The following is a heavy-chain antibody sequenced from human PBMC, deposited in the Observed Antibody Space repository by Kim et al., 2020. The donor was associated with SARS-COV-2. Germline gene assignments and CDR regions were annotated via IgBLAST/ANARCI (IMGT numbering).Heavy chain of an antibody. J-gene: IGHJ6*02. CDR1: GYTFTGYY. D-gene: IGHD1-20*01. CDR3: ARAYPPRAPRYNWNDVGAGDYYYDGMDG. Sequence: ASVKVSCKASGYTFTGYYMHWVRQAPGQGLEWMGWINPNSGGTNYAQKFQGWVTMTRDTSISTAYMELRRLRSDDTAVYYCARAYPPRAPRYNWNDVGAGDYYYDGMDGWGQGTTVTVAS. V-gene: IGHV1-2*04. CDR2: INPNSGGT.